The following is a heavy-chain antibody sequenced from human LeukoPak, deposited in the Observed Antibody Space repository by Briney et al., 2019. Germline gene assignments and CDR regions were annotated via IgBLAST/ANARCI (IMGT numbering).Heavy chain of an antibody. V-gene: IGHV3-21*01. Sequence: GGSLRLSCADSRFTFSSSSMKWVRHAPRKRLERVSSIGSSSSYRYYADSVKARFTISRDNAKISLYLQVNSLRAEDTAVYYCARARDSSGLDYWGQGTLVTVSS. J-gene: IGHJ4*02. CDR2: IGSSSSYR. CDR3: ARARDSSGLDY. CDR1: RFTFSSSS. D-gene: IGHD3-22*01.